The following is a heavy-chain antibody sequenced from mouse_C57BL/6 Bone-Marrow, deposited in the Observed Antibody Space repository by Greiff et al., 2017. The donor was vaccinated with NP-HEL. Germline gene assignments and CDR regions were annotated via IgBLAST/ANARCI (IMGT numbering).Heavy chain of an antibody. J-gene: IGHJ1*03. Sequence: QVQLQQPGAELVKPGASVTLSCKASGYTFTSYWMQWVKQRPGQGLEWIGEIDPSDSYTNYNQKFKGKATLTVDTSSSTAYMQLSSLTSEDSAVYYCAREGYYWYFDVWGTGTTVTVSS. CDR2: IDPSDSYT. CDR1: GYTFTSYW. D-gene: IGHD2-2*01. CDR3: AREGYYWYFDV. V-gene: IGHV1-50*01.